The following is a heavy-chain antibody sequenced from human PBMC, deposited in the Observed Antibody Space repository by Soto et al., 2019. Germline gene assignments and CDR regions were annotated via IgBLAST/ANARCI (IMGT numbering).Heavy chain of an antibody. CDR1: GFTFKNFA. V-gene: IGHV3-23*01. J-gene: IGHJ5*02. D-gene: IGHD3-10*01. CDR2: IGGSGSSA. Sequence: EVQLLESGGGLVQPGGSLRLSCAASGFTFKNFAVSWVRQAPGKGMEWVSAIGGSGSSANYADSVKGRFTVSRDDSKGTLYLQMSGLRVDDTALYYCAKDAVAYNGEWDWFDLWGQGPLVTVSS. CDR3: AKDAVAYNGEWDWFDL.